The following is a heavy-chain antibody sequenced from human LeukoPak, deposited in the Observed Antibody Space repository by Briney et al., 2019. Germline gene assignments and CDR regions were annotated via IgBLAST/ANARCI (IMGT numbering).Heavy chain of an antibody. Sequence: PSETLSLTCAVYGGSFSGYYWSWIRQPPGKGLEWIGEINHSGSTNYNPSLKSRVTISVDTSKNQFSLKLSSVTAADTAVYYCARVVTAIRSDAFDIWGQGTMVTVSS. J-gene: IGHJ3*02. V-gene: IGHV4-34*09. CDR2: INHSGST. D-gene: IGHD2-21*02. CDR3: ARVVTAIRSDAFDI. CDR1: GGSFSGYY.